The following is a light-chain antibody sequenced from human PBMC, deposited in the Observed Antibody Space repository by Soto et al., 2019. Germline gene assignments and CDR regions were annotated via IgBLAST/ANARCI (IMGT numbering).Light chain of an antibody. CDR3: QQYGSSLLT. CDR1: QSVSSGS. CDR2: DAS. J-gene: IGKJ4*01. V-gene: IGKV3-20*01. Sequence: EIVLTQSPGTLSLSPGERATLSCRASQSVSSGSLAGYQPKPGQAPRLLIYDASSRATGIPDRFSGSGSGTDFTLTISRLEPEDGEVYYCQQYGSSLLTFGGGTKVEIK.